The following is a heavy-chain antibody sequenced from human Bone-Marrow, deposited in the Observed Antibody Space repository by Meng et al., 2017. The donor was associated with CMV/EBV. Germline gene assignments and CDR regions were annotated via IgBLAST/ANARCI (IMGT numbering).Heavy chain of an antibody. V-gene: IGHV3-30-3*01. D-gene: IGHD3-22*01. CDR2: ISYDGSNK. J-gene: IGHJ4*02. CDR3: ARDGDSSGYLDYFDY. CDR1: GFTFSSYA. Sequence: GESLKISCAASGFTFSSYAMHWVRQAPGKGLEWVAVISYDGSNKYYADSVKGRFTISRDNSKNTLYLQMNSLRAEDTAVYYCARDGDSSGYLDYFDYSGQGTLVTVSS.